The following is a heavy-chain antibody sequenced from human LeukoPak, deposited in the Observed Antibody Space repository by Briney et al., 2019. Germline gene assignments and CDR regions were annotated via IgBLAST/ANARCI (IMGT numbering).Heavy chain of an antibody. V-gene: IGHV1-2*06. D-gene: IGHD3-22*01. CDR1: GYTFTGYY. CDR2: INPNSGGT. Sequence: ASVKVSCKASGYTFTGYYMHWVRQAPGQGLEWMGRINPNSGGTNYAQKFQGRVTMTMDTSISTAYMELSRLRSDDTAVYYCASRRLGDSSGYYLDYWGQGTLVTVSS. J-gene: IGHJ4*02. CDR3: ASRRLGDSSGYYLDY.